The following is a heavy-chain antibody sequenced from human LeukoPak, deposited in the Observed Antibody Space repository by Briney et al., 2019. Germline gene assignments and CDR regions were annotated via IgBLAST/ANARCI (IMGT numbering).Heavy chain of an antibody. CDR3: ARESDYYDSSGYFDY. Sequence: PSETLSLTCTVSGGSISSYYWGWIRQPPGKGLEWIGYIYYSGSTNFNPSLKSRVTISVDTSMNQFSLKLSSVTAADTAVYYCARESDYYDSSGYFDYWSQGTLVTVSS. D-gene: IGHD3-22*01. J-gene: IGHJ4*02. CDR2: IYYSGST. V-gene: IGHV4-59*01. CDR1: GGSISSYY.